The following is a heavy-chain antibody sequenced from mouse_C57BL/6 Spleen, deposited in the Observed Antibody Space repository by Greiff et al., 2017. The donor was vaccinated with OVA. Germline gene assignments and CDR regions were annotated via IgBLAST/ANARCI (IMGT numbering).Heavy chain of an antibody. V-gene: IGHV1-52*01. Sequence: QVHVKQPGAELVRPGSSVKLSCKASGYTFTSYWMHWVKQRPIQGLEWIGNIDPSDSETHYNQKFKDKATLTVDKSSSTAYMQLSSLTSEDSAVYYCARSAAQALDYWGQGTTLTVSS. CDR1: GYTFTSYW. CDR3: ARSAAQALDY. D-gene: IGHD3-2*02. J-gene: IGHJ2*01. CDR2: IDPSDSET.